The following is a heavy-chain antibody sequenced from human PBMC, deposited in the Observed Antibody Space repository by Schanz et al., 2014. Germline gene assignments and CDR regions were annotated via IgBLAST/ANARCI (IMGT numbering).Heavy chain of an antibody. Sequence: QVQLVESGGGLVKPGGSLRLSCAASGLTFSDYYMSWIRQAPGKGLEWVSYISSSSSYTNYADSVQGRFTISRDNSKNALYLQMDSLRAEDTAVYYCARDAVTSVLTPGFYYWGLGTLVTVSS. D-gene: IGHD4-17*01. CDR1: GLTFSDYY. J-gene: IGHJ4*02. V-gene: IGHV3-11*06. CDR2: ISSSSSYT. CDR3: ARDAVTSVLTPGFYY.